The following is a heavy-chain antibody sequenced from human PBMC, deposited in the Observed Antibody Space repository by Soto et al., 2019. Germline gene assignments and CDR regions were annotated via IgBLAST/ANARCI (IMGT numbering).Heavy chain of an antibody. J-gene: IGHJ4*02. CDR1: GFTFSSDS. Sequence: EVQLVESGGGLVKPGGSLRLSCAASGFTFSSDSMNWVRQAPGKGLEWVSSISSSSSYIYYADSVKGRFTISRDNAKNSLSLQMNSLRAEDTAVYYCARELEHQLAFDSWGQGTLVTVSS. CDR3: ARELEHQLAFDS. D-gene: IGHD6-13*01. V-gene: IGHV3-21*01. CDR2: ISSSSSYI.